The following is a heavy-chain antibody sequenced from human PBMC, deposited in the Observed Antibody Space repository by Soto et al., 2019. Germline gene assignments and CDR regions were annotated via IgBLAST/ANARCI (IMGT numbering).Heavy chain of an antibody. J-gene: IGHJ6*02. V-gene: IGHV3-23*01. CDR2: ISGSGGST. CDR3: AKDFRIHYYYYYGMDV. CDR1: GFTFSSYA. Sequence: GGSLRLSCAASGFTFSSYAMSWVRQAPGKGLEWVSAISGSGGSTYYADSVKGRFTISRDNSKNTLYLQMNSLRAEDTAVYYCAKDFRIHYYYYYGMDVWGQGTTVTVSS.